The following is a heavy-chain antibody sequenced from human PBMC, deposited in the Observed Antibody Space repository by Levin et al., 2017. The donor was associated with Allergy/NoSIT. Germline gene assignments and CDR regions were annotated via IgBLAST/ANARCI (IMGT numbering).Heavy chain of an antibody. J-gene: IGHJ4*02. CDR3: ARSGWEFVLWFDY. CDR1: GGSISSGGYS. D-gene: IGHD3-10*01. V-gene: IGHV4-30-2*01. Sequence: SETLSLTCAVSGGSISSGGYSWSWIRQPPGKGLEWIGYIYHSGSTYYNPSLKSRVTISVDRSKNQFSLKLSSVTAADTAVYYCARSGWEFVLWFDYWGQGTLVTVSS. CDR2: IYHSGST.